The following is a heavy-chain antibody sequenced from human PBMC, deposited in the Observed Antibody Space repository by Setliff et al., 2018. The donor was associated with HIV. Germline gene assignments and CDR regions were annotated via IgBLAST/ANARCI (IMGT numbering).Heavy chain of an antibody. V-gene: IGHV1-69*10. CDR2: IIPAFGIA. J-gene: IGHJ3*02. D-gene: IGHD3-10*01. CDR3: ARDRHYGSGSYHDAFDI. Sequence: SVKVSCKASGDTLSIHPISWVRQAPGRGLDWMGGIIPAFGIANYAQKFQGRVTITADKSTSTAYMELSSLRSEDTAVYYCARDRHYGSGSYHDAFDIWGQGTMVTVSS. CDR1: GDTLSIHP.